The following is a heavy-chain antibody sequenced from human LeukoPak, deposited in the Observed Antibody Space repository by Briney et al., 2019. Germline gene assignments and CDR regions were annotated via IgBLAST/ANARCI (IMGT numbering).Heavy chain of an antibody. CDR2: IDHTGST. J-gene: IGHJ6*03. D-gene: IGHD6-13*01. CDR1: GDSISMHY. CDR3: ARGRVSSSSWSSTYYYYFYMDV. V-gene: IGHV4-59*11. Sequence: PSETLSLICSVSGDSISMHYWSWIRQPLGKGLEWIGYIDHTGSTNYNPSLNSRVTISRDTSKNHFSLELSSVTAADTAVYFCARGRVSSSSWSSTYYYYFYMDVWGKGTTVTVSS.